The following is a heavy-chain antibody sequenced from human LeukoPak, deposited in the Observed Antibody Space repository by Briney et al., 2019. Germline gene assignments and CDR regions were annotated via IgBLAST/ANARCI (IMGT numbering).Heavy chain of an antibody. CDR1: GYTFTGYY. V-gene: IGHV1-2*02. CDR2: ISPNSDDT. CDR3: ARGGFDY. J-gene: IGHJ4*02. Sequence: ASVKISCTASGYTFTGYYFHWVRQAPGQGLEWMGWISPNSDDTNYAQKFRGRVNMTRDTSISTAYMELSRLRSDNTAIYYCARGGFDYWGRGTLVTVSS.